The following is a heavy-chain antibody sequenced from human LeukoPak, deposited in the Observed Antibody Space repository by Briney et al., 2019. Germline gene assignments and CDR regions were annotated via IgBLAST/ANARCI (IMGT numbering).Heavy chain of an antibody. Sequence: SETLSLTCTVSGGSICIYYGSWIRQPPGKGLEWIGYIYYSGSTNYNPSLKSRVTISVDTSKNQFSLKLSSVTAADTAVYYCARNAGGYSSSWYPLALDYWGQGTLVTVSS. V-gene: IGHV4-59*01. CDR2: IYYSGST. CDR1: GGSICIYY. D-gene: IGHD6-13*01. J-gene: IGHJ4*02. CDR3: ARNAGGYSSSWYPLALDY.